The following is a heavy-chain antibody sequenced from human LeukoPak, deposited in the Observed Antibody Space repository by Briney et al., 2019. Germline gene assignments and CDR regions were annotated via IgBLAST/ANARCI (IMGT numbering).Heavy chain of an antibody. CDR1: GGSFSGYY. Sequence: SETLSLTCAVYGGSFSGYYWSWIRQPPGKGLEWIGEINHSGSTNYNPSLKSRVTISVDTSKNQFSLKLSSVTAADTAVYYCARAVVVTQHFDYWGQGTLVTASS. CDR2: INHSGST. J-gene: IGHJ4*02. CDR3: ARAVVVTQHFDY. D-gene: IGHD2-21*02. V-gene: IGHV4-34*01.